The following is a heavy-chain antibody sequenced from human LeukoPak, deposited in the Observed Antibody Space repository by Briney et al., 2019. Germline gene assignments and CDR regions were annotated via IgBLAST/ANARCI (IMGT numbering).Heavy chain of an antibody. CDR2: IYSGGST. V-gene: IGHV3-53*01. J-gene: IGHJ4*02. Sequence: GGSLRLSCAASGFTFSSYSMNWVRQAPGKGLEWVSVIYSGGSTYYADSVKGRFTISRDNSKNTLYLQMNSLRAEDTAVYYCARARRWLQFFDYWGQGTLVTVSS. CDR1: GFTFSSYS. CDR3: ARARRWLQFFDY. D-gene: IGHD5-24*01.